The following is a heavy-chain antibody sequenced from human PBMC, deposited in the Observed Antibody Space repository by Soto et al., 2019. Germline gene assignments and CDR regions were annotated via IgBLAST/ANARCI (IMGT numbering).Heavy chain of an antibody. V-gene: IGHV3-30*19. D-gene: IGHD2-15*01. J-gene: IGHJ4*02. CDR2: ISLAGNNK. CDR1: GFTFSSYS. Sequence: SPILCSALSGFTFSSYSMHFVRHAPEMGLEWVAFISLAGNNKYYADSVKGRFTISRDNSNNMVYLEMNSLRPDDTAVYYCARDRQKALVVVAATGGFDYWGQGTPVTVSS. CDR3: ARDRQKALVVVAATGGFDY.